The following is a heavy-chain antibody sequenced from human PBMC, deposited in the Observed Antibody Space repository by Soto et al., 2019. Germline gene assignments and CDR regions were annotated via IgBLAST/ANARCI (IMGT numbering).Heavy chain of an antibody. D-gene: IGHD4-4*01. CDR2: ISYDGSNK. J-gene: IGHJ6*03. CDR3: AKDTTVAYYYYMDV. Sequence: QVQLVESGGGVVQPGRSLRLSCAASGFTFSSYGMHWVRQAPGKGLERVAVISYDGSNKYYADSVKGRFTISRDNSKNTLYLQMNSLRAEDTAVYYCAKDTTVAYYYYMDVWGKGTTVTVSS. CDR1: GFTFSSYG. V-gene: IGHV3-30*18.